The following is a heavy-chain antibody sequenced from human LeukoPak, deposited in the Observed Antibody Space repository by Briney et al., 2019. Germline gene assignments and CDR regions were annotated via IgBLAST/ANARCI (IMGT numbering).Heavy chain of an antibody. Sequence: ASVKVSCKASGYTFTSYDINWVRQATGQGLEWMGWINPNSGGTNYAQKFQGRVTMTRDTSISTAYMELSRLRSDDTAVYYCASPTYCSSTSCPPIHWGQGTLVTVSS. CDR3: ASPTYCSSTSCPPIH. CDR2: INPNSGGT. D-gene: IGHD2-2*01. J-gene: IGHJ4*02. CDR1: GYTFTSYD. V-gene: IGHV1-2*02.